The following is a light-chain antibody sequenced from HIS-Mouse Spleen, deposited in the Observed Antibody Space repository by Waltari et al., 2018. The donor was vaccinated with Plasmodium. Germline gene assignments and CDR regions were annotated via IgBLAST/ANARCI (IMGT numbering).Light chain of an antibody. Sequence: QSALTQPASVSGSPGQSITISCTGTSSDVGGYNYVSWYQQHPGQAPQLMIYDVSNRPSVVSNRFSGSKSGNTASLTISGLQAEDEADYYCSSYTSSSTLNYVFGTGTKVTVL. J-gene: IGLJ1*01. CDR1: SSDVGGYNY. V-gene: IGLV2-14*03. CDR3: SSYTSSSTLNYV. CDR2: DVS.